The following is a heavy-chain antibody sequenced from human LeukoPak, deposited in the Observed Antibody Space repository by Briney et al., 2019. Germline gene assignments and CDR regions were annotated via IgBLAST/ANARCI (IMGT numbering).Heavy chain of an antibody. Sequence: SETLSLTCAVSGYSISSGYYWGGIRQPPGKGLEWIGSIYHSGSTYYNPSLKSRVTISVDTSKNQFSLKLSSVTAADTAAYYCARLGALVVAPFDYWGQGTLVTVSS. J-gene: IGHJ4*02. CDR2: IYHSGST. CDR1: GYSISSGYY. D-gene: IGHD3-22*01. V-gene: IGHV4-38-2*01. CDR3: ARLGALVVAPFDY.